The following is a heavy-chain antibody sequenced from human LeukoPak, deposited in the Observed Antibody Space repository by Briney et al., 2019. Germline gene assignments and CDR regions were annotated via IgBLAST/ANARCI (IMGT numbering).Heavy chain of an antibody. J-gene: IGHJ4*02. CDR3: GGYISGFYDY. CDR1: GFTFSIYA. Sequence: GGSLRLSCAASGFTFSIYAMSWVRLAPGKGLEWVSTINDGGGDTYYADSVRGRFTISRDTSEGTLFLQMNSLRAEDTAMYYCGGYISGFYDYWGQGTLVTVSS. CDR2: INDGGGDT. V-gene: IGHV3-23*01. D-gene: IGHD6-19*01.